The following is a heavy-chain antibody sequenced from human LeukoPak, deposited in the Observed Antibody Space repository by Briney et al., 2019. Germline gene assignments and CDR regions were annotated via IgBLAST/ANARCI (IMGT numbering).Heavy chain of an antibody. V-gene: IGHV4-4*09. D-gene: IGHD6-13*01. Sequence: SETLSLTCTVSGGSISSYYWSWIRQPPGKGLEWIGYIYTSGSTNYNPSLKSRVTISVDTSKNQFSLKLSSVTAADTAVYYCARAPGIAAAGTIENWFDPWGQGTLVTVSS. CDR3: ARAPGIAAAGTIENWFDP. J-gene: IGHJ5*02. CDR2: IYTSGST. CDR1: GGSISSYY.